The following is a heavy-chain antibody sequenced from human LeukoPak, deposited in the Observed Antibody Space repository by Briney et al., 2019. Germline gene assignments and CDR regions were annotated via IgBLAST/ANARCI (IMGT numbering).Heavy chain of an antibody. CDR2: IYYSGNT. V-gene: IGHV4-59*01. Sequence: SETLSLTCTVSGGSISSYYWSWIRQPPGKGLEWIGYIYYSGNTNYNPSLKSRVTISVDTSKNQFSLKLSSVTAADTAVYYCAREKSGYSLFDYWGQGTLVTVSS. CDR1: GGSISSYY. J-gene: IGHJ4*02. D-gene: IGHD5-18*01. CDR3: AREKSGYSLFDY.